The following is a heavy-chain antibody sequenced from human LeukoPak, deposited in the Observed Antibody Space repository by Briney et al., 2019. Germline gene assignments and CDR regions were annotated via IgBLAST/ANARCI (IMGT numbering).Heavy chain of an antibody. Sequence: GGSLRLSCAASGFTFSNYVMGWVRQPPGEGLQWVSVISGSGITTYYARSVKGRFTVSRDNSKNTLYLQMNNLRAEDTAIYYCAKTGLYSSSSRGYFDYWGQGTLVTVSS. CDR2: ISGSGITT. CDR3: AKTGLYSSSSRGYFDY. CDR1: GFTFSNYV. V-gene: IGHV3-23*01. D-gene: IGHD6-6*01. J-gene: IGHJ4*02.